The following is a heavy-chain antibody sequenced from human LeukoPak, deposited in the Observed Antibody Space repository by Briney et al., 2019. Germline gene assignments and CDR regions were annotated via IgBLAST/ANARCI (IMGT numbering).Heavy chain of an antibody. D-gene: IGHD6-19*01. CDR3: ARDISSGWYFDY. Sequence: GGSLRLSCAVSGFTFDDYGMSWVPHAPGKGLEWVSGINWNGGSTGYVDSVKGRFTISRDNAKNSLHLQMNSLRAEDTALYYCARDISSGWYFDYWGQGTLVTVSS. J-gene: IGHJ4*02. CDR1: GFTFDDYG. CDR2: INWNGGST. V-gene: IGHV3-20*04.